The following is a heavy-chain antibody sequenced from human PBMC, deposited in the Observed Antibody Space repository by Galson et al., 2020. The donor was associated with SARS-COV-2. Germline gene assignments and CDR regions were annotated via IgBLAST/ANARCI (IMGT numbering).Heavy chain of an antibody. CDR3: ATSPAVWGRSDAFDI. J-gene: IGHJ3*02. V-gene: IGHV1-24*01. CDR2: FDPEDGET. D-gene: IGHD6-25*01. CDR1: GYTLTELS. Sequence: ASVKVSCKVSGYTLTELSMHWVRQAPGKGLEWMGGFDPEDGETIYAQKFQGRVTMTEDTSTDTAYMELSSLRSEDTAVYYCATSPAVWGRSDAFDICGQGTMVTVSS.